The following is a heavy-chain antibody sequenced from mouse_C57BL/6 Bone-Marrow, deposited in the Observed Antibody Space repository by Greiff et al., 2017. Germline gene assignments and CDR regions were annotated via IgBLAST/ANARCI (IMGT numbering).Heavy chain of an antibody. J-gene: IGHJ1*03. CDR2: IDPNSGGT. CDR3: ARARYGSSAYSYFDV. Sequence: QVQLQQPGAGLVKPGASVKLSCKASGYTFTSYWMHWVRQRPGRGLEWIGRIDPNSGGTKYNEKFKSKATLNVDKPSSTAYMQFSSLTSEDSEVYYCARARYGSSAYSYFDVWGTGTTLTVSS. CDR1: GYTFTSYW. D-gene: IGHD1-1*02. V-gene: IGHV1-72*01.